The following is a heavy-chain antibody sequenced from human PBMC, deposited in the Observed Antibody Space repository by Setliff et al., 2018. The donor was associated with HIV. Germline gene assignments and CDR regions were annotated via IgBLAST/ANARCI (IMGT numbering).Heavy chain of an antibody. V-gene: IGHV4-34*01. D-gene: IGHD3-10*01. CDR1: GGSFSGYY. Sequence: SETLSLTCTVYGGSFSGYYWSWIRQPPGMGLEWIGEINQSGNTNYNPSLKSRVTISADPSKNQFSLKLSSVTAADTAVYYCARGGGRETYFDYWGQGTLVTVSS. J-gene: IGHJ4*02. CDR3: ARGGGRETYFDY. CDR2: INQSGNT.